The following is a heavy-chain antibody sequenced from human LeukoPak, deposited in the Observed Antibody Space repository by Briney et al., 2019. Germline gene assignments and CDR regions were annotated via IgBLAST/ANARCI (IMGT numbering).Heavy chain of an antibody. D-gene: IGHD3-10*01. J-gene: IGHJ4*02. CDR1: GGTFSSYA. Sequence: APVKVSCKASGGTFSSYAISWVRQAPGQGLEWMGGIIPIFGTANYAQKFQGRVTITADESTSTAYMELSSLRSEDTAVYYCARGRFAVRGVIIERYREIYWGRGTLVTVSS. V-gene: IGHV1-69*13. CDR2: IIPIFGTA. CDR3: ARGRFAVRGVIIERYREIY.